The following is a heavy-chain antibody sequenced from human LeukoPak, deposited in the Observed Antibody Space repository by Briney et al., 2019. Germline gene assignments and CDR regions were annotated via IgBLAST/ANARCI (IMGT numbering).Heavy chain of an antibody. CDR2: ISSNGGST. V-gene: IGHV3-64D*06. D-gene: IGHD6-13*01. CDR3: VKDSSSWYYFDS. J-gene: IGHJ4*02. CDR1: GFTFSSYA. Sequence: TGGSLRLSCSATGFTFSSYAMHWVRQAPGKGLEYVSAISSNGGSTYYADSVRGRFTISRDNSKNTLYLQMSSLRPEDTAVYYCVKDSSSWYYFDSWGQGTLVTVSS.